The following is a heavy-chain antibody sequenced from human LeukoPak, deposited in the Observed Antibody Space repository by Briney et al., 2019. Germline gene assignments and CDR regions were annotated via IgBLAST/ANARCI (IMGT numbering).Heavy chain of an antibody. CDR3: ARDHGSSNWHYY. CDR1: GDSISSGRFY. J-gene: IGHJ4*02. D-gene: IGHD6-13*01. V-gene: IGHV4-39*07. CDR2: IDYSGST. Sequence: SETLSLTCTVSGDSISSGRFYWGWIRQPPGKGLEWIGSIDYSGSTYYSPSLKSRVTVSVDTSKTQFSLKVNSVTAADTAVYYCARDHGSSNWHYYWGQGNLVTVSS.